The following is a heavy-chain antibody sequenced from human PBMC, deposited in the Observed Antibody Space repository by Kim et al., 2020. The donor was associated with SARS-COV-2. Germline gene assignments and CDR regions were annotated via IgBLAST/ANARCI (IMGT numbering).Heavy chain of an antibody. J-gene: IGHJ4*02. CDR3: ARGAVDYDSSGYFIDFDY. D-gene: IGHD3-22*01. CDR2: IYYSGST. V-gene: IGHV4-59*01. Sequence: SETLSRTCTVSGGSISSYYWSWIRQPPGKGLEWIGYIYYSGSTNYNPSLKSRVTISVDTSKNQFSLKLSSVTAADTAVYYCARGAVDYDSSGYFIDFDYWGQGTLVTVSS. CDR1: GGSISSYY.